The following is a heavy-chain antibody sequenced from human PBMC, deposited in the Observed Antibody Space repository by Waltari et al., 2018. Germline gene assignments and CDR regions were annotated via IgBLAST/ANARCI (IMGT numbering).Heavy chain of an antibody. D-gene: IGHD3-22*01. J-gene: IGHJ2*01. Sequence: VQLQESGPGLVRPSHNLSLTCPVSGCYIRSGDSYVSWIRPPPGKGLEWSGYNDYIRNTYYKPSLRSRVTISVDTSKNQFSLKLSSVTVADTAVYYCVRGRYYYNSSGRGTSHWYFDLWGRGTLVTVSS. CDR1: GCYIRSGDSY. CDR3: VRGRYYYNSSGRGTSHWYFDL. V-gene: IGHV4-30-4*08. CDR2: NDYIRNT.